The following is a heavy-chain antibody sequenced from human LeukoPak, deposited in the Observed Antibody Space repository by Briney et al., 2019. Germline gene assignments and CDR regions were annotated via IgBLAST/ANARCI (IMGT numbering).Heavy chain of an antibody. CDR1: GGSISSSSYY. V-gene: IGHV4-39*02. D-gene: IGHD6-19*01. J-gene: IGHJ4*02. Sequence: KTSETLSLTCTVSGGSISSSSYYWGWIRQPPGKGLEWIGSIYYSGSTYYNPSLKSRVTISVDTSKNQFSLKLSSVTAADTAVYYCARERGTGYSSVLFDYWGQGTLVTVSS. CDR3: ARERGTGYSSVLFDY. CDR2: IYYSGST.